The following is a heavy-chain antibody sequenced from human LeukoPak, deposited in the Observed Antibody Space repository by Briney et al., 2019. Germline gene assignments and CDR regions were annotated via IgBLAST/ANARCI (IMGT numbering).Heavy chain of an antibody. CDR2: IYYSGNT. D-gene: IGHD3-3*01. J-gene: IGHJ4*02. CDR3: ARGGYDFWSGYFDY. CDR1: GGSLRSGDYY. Sequence: SQTLSLTCTVSGGSLRSGDYYWSWIRQPPGEGLEWIGSIYYSGNTYYNPSLKSRLTISVDTSKQQFSLKLSSVTAADTAVYYCARGGYDFWSGYFDYWGQGTLVTVSS. V-gene: IGHV4-30-4*01.